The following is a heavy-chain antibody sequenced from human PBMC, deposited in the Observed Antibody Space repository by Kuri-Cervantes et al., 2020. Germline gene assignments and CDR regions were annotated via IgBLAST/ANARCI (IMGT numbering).Heavy chain of an antibody. D-gene: IGHD3-3*01. CDR2: IRSSSTFI. V-gene: IGHV3-21*06. CDR3: VSHFGVLIHY. J-gene: IGHJ4*02. Sequence: GGSLRLSCAASGFTFSSYSMNWVRQAPGKGLEWVSSIRSSSTFIFYTDSVRGRFTISRDNTENSLYLQMNNLRAEDTAVYYCVSHFGVLIHYWGQGTQVTVSS. CDR1: GFTFSSYS.